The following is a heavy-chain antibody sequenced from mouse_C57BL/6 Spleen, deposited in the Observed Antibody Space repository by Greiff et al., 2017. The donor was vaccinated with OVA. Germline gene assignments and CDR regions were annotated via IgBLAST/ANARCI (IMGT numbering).Heavy chain of an antibody. CDR2: IYPRSGNT. J-gene: IGHJ2*01. Sequence: QVQLQQSGAELARPGASVKLSCKASGYTFTSYGISWVKQRTGQGLEWIGEIYPRSGNTYYNEKFKGKATLTADKSASTAYMELRSLTSEDSAVYFCAPPYYDYDDYWGQGTTLTVSS. D-gene: IGHD2-4*01. CDR1: GYTFTSYG. CDR3: APPYYDYDDY. V-gene: IGHV1-81*01.